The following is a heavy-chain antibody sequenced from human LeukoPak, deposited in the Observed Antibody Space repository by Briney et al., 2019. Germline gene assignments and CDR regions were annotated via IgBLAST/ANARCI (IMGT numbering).Heavy chain of an antibody. CDR1: GYTFTGHY. J-gene: IGHJ4*02. D-gene: IGHD3-22*01. CDR3: ARDYYDNRGGSFDY. V-gene: IGHV1-2*02. Sequence: EASVKVSCKASGYTFTGHYIHWVRQAPGRGLEWMGWISTNSGDTNYAQKFQDRITMTRDTSINTVYMELSRLRFDDTAVYYCARDYYDNRGGSFDYWGQGTLVTVSS. CDR2: ISTNSGDT.